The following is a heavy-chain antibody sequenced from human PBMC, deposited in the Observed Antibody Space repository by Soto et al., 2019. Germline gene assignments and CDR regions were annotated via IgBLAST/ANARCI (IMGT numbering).Heavy chain of an antibody. CDR3: ARDLRYDSSGYYYSPYDY. CDR1: GVTFSSYA. CDR2: IIPIFGTA. J-gene: IGHJ4*02. Sequence: GASVKVSCKASGVTFSSYAISWVRQAPGQGLEWMGGIIPIFGTANYAQKFQGRVTITADKSTSTAYTELSSLRSEDTAVYYCARDLRYDSSGYYYSPYDYWGQGTLVTVSS. D-gene: IGHD3-22*01. V-gene: IGHV1-69*06.